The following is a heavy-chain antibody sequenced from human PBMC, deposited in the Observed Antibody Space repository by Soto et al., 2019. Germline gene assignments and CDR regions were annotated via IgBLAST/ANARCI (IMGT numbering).Heavy chain of an antibody. CDR1: GASVSSNSAA. J-gene: IGHJ3*02. Sequence: SQTLSITGDMSGASVSSNSAAWNSIRQSPTKGLEWLGRTYYRSKWYNDYAVSVKSRITINPDTSKNQFSLQLNSVTPEDTAVYYGAMGPHEAFDIWGQGTMVTVSS. CDR3: AMGPHEAFDI. V-gene: IGHV6-1*01. CDR2: TYYRSKWYN.